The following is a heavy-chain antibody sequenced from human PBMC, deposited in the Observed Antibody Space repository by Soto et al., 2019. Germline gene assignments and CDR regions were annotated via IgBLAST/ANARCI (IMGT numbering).Heavy chain of an antibody. J-gene: IGHJ4*02. V-gene: IGHV4-34*01. Sequence: SSETLSLTCAVYGGSFSGYYWSWIRQPPGKGLEWIGEINHSGSTNYNPSLKSRVTISVDTSKNQFSLKLSSVTAADTAVYYCARARPDNYDYVWGSYRPWDYWGQGTLVTVSS. CDR1: GGSFSGYY. CDR3: ARARPDNYDYVWGSYRPWDY. CDR2: INHSGST. D-gene: IGHD3-16*02.